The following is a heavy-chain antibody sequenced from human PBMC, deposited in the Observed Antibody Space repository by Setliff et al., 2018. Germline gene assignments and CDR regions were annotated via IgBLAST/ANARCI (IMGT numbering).Heavy chain of an antibody. V-gene: IGHV1-69*05. J-gene: IGHJ6*03. CDR3: AREVVVVKSAINYYYYMDV. CDR1: GGTFSSNG. D-gene: IGHD2-2*01. Sequence: SVKVSCKASGGTFSSNGISWVRQAPGQGLEWMGGIIPNFGTTSYAQKFQGRVTITTDESTNTAYMELSSLRSDDTAVFYCAREVVVVKSAINYYYYMDVWGKGTTVTAP. CDR2: IIPNFGTT.